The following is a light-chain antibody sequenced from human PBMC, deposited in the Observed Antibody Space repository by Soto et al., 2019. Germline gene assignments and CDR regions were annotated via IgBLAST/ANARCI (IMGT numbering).Light chain of an antibody. Sequence: DIQMTQSPSSLSASVGDRVTITCRASQSISSYLAWYQQKPGKAPKLLIYAASTLQSGVPSRFSGSGSGTDFTLTISSLQTEDFATYECQQLNSYTRTFGQGTKVDIK. J-gene: IGKJ1*01. CDR2: AAS. CDR1: QSISSY. V-gene: IGKV1-9*01. CDR3: QQLNSYTRT.